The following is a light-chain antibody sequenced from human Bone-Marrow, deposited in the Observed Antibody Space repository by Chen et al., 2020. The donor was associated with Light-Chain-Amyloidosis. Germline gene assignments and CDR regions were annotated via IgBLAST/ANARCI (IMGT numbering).Light chain of an antibody. CDR2: KDS. V-gene: IGLV3-25*03. Sequence: SYELSQPPSVSVSPGQTARITCSGDALPKQYAYWYQQKPGQAPVLVIYKDSERPSGIPERLSGSSSGTTVTLTISGVQAGDEADYYCQSADSSDVGVFGGGTKLTVL. CDR1: ALPKQY. CDR3: QSADSSDVGV. J-gene: IGLJ3*02.